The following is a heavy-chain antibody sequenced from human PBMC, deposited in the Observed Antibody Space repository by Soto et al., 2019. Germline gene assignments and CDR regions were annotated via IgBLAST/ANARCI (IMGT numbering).Heavy chain of an antibody. CDR3: ARDRPDISNPTDHPMFDY. J-gene: IGHJ4*02. D-gene: IGHD6-6*01. Sequence: EVQLEESGGGLVQPGGSLRLSCEASGFIFSSHWMHWVRQSAEKGLVRVSRINSDGSSTAYADSVKGRFTISRDNAKNTLYLQMNSLRVEDTAVYYCARDRPDISNPTDHPMFDYWGQGTQVTVSS. CDR2: INSDGSST. V-gene: IGHV3-74*01. CDR1: GFIFSSHW.